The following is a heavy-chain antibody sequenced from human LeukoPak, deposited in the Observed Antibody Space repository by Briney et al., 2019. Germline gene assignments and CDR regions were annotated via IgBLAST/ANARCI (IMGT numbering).Heavy chain of an antibody. CDR1: GFAFSSNW. CDR3: ATSLGPLTEY. J-gene: IGHJ4*02. CDR2: INSGGSGT. D-gene: IGHD7-27*01. V-gene: IGHV3-74*01. Sequence: GPLRLSCAASGFAFSSNWMHWVRPTPGKGLVWVSRINSGGSGTSYADSVEGRFTISRDNAKNTLYLQMNSLKGEDTAVYYCATSLGPLTEYWGQGTLVTVSS.